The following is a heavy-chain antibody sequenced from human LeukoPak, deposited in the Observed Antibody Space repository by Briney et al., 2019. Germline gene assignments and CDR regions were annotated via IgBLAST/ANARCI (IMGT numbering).Heavy chain of an antibody. CDR1: GGTFNSYP. J-gene: IGHJ6*03. D-gene: IGHD4-17*01. V-gene: IGHV1-69*13. CDR2: IIPIFATT. Sequence: SVKVSCETSGGTFNSYPISWVRQAPGQGLEWVGGIIPIFATTDYAQEFQGRVTITADESTRTAYMELSSLRSEDTAVYYCAMSTVNTGWPRDPNKYYYFMDVWGKGTTVTVSS. CDR3: AMSTVNTGWPRDPNKYYYFMDV.